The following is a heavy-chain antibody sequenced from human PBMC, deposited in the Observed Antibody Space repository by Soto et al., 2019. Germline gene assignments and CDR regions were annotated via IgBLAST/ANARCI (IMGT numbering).Heavy chain of an antibody. CDR2: IYYTGNT. Sequence: SETLSLTCTVSGGSISTYYWSWIRQPPGKGLEWIGYIYYTGNTNYNPSLKSRVTISVDTSKNQFSLKLSSVTAADTAVYYCARATYYYDTSGFLYYFDYWGQGTLVTVSS. J-gene: IGHJ4*02. CDR1: GGSISTYY. CDR3: ARATYYYDTSGFLYYFDY. V-gene: IGHV4-59*01. D-gene: IGHD3-22*01.